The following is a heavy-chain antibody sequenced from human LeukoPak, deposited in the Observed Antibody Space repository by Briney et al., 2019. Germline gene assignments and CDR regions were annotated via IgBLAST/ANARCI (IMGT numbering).Heavy chain of an antibody. CDR1: GYSITSGYY. J-gene: IGHJ4*02. Sequence: PSETLYLTCAVSGYSITSGYYWAWIRQPPGKGLEWIGNIHHSGSTYYNASLKSRVTISVDTSKNQFSLKLSPVTAADTAVYYCARRYSNYFFDYWGQGTLVTVSS. V-gene: IGHV4-38-2*01. CDR3: ARRYSNYFFDY. D-gene: IGHD4-11*01. CDR2: IHHSGST.